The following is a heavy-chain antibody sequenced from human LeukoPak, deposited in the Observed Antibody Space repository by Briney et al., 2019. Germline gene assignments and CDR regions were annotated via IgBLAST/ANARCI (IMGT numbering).Heavy chain of an antibody. Sequence: ASVNVYCKVSGYTLTELSMHWVRQAPGKGLEWMGGFDPEDAEAIYAQNFQGRVTMAGDTATDTAYMELSSLRSEDTAVYYCATGTSGFSDAFDIWGHGTMVTVSS. V-gene: IGHV1-24*01. CDR2: FDPEDAEA. D-gene: IGHD3-10*01. J-gene: IGHJ3*02. CDR1: GYTLTELS. CDR3: ATGTSGFSDAFDI.